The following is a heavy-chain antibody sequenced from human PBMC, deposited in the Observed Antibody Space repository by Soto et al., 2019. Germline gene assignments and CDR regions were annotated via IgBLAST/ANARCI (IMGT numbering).Heavy chain of an antibody. CDR1: GFTFSSYG. Sequence: GGSLRLSCAASGFTFSSYGMHWVRQAPGKGLEWVAVISYDGSNKYYADSVKGRFTISRDNSKNTLYLQMNSLRAEDTAVYYCAKDDYNWNYYGMDVWGQGTTVTVSS. V-gene: IGHV3-30*18. CDR2: ISYDGSNK. D-gene: IGHD1-20*01. J-gene: IGHJ6*02. CDR3: AKDDYNWNYYGMDV.